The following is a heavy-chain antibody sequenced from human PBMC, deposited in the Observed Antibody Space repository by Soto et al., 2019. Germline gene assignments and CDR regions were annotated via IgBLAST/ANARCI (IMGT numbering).Heavy chain of an antibody. V-gene: IGHV4-61*01. J-gene: IGHJ3*02. CDR2: VYFNGST. Sequence: QVQLQESGPGLVKPSETLSLTCTVSGGSVSSDTDYWSWIRQPPGKGLEWLGYVYFNGSTNCNPSLKSRLTLSIDTSKNQFSLRLTSVTAADTAVYYCVRDNGGSGRNDDAFDIWGQGTLVTVSS. CDR1: GGSVSSDTDY. CDR3: VRDNGGSGRNDDAFDI. D-gene: IGHD2-15*01.